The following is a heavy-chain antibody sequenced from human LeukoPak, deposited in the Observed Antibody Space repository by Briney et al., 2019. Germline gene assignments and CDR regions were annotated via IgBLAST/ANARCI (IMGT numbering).Heavy chain of an antibody. CDR1: GFTFSSYA. V-gene: IGHV3-23*01. CDR2: ISGSGGST. J-gene: IGHJ6*02. Sequence: GGSLRLSCAASGFTFSSYAMSWVRQAPGKGLERVSAISGSGGSTYYADSVKGRFTISRDNSKNTLYLQMNSLRAEDTAVYYCAKVEGATSPYYYYGMDVWGQGTTVTVSS. D-gene: IGHD1-26*01. CDR3: AKVEGATSPYYYYGMDV.